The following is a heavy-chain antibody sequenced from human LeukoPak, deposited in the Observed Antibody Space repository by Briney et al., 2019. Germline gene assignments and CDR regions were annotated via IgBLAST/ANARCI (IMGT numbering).Heavy chain of an antibody. CDR1: GFTFSGDY. Sequence: GGSLRLSCAASGFTFSGDYMSWIRQAPGKGLEWVSYISSVGSSIVYADSVKGRFTISRDNAKNSLYLQMNSLRADDTAVYYCARFAAGGSYYYYMDVWGKGTTVTVSS. CDR2: ISSVGSSI. V-gene: IGHV3-11*04. CDR3: ARFAAGGSYYYYMDV. J-gene: IGHJ6*03. D-gene: IGHD6-25*01.